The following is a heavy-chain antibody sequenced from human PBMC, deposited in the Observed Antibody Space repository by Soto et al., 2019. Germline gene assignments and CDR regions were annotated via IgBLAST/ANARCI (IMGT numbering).Heavy chain of an antibody. V-gene: IGHV4-59*01. Sequence: SETLSLTCTVSGGSISSYYWSWIRQPPGKGLEWIGYIYYSGSTNYNPSLKSRVTISVDTSKNQFSLKLSSVTAADTAVYYCAGDMTTVTSLGYYYYYMDVWGKGTTVTVSS. CDR3: AGDMTTVTSLGYYYYYMDV. J-gene: IGHJ6*03. D-gene: IGHD4-17*01. CDR2: IYYSGST. CDR1: GGSISSYY.